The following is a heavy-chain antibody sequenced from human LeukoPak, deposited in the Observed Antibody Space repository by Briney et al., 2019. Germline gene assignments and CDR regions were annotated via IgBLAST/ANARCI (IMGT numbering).Heavy chain of an antibody. CDR3: ARTSARGAQFDY. D-gene: IGHD3-10*01. CDR2: IYASGST. J-gene: IGHJ4*02. Sequence: PSETLSLTCTVFGGSISNYYWSWIRQPAGMGLEWIGRIYASGSTNYNPSLKSRVTMSVDTSNNQFSLNLSSVTAADTAVYYCARTSARGAQFDYWGQGTLVTVSS. V-gene: IGHV4-4*07. CDR1: GGSISNYY.